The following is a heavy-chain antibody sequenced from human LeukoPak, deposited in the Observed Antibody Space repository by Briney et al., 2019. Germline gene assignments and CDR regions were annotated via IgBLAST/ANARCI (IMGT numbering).Heavy chain of an antibody. CDR2: IYTSGST. J-gene: IGHJ6*03. CDR3: ARDYQLPLLYYYYMDV. D-gene: IGHD5-24*01. Sequence: SETLSLTFTVSGGSISSYYWSWIRQPAGKGLEWIGRIYTSGSTNYNPSLKSRVTMSVDTSKNQFSLKLSSVTAADTAVYYCARDYQLPLLYYYYMDVWGKGTTVTVSS. V-gene: IGHV4-4*07. CDR1: GGSISSYY.